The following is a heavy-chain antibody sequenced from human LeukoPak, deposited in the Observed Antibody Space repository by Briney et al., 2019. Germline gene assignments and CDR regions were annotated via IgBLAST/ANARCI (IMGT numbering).Heavy chain of an antibody. CDR2: IYYSGST. V-gene: IGHV4-39*07. J-gene: IGHJ6*03. CDR1: GGSISSSSYY. Sequence: PSETLSLTCTVSGGSISSSSYYWGWIRQPPGKGLEWIGSIYYSGSTYYNPSLKSRVTISVDTSKNQFSLKLSSVTAADTAVYFCARDGHSDHYYYYYMDVWGKGTTVTVSS. D-gene: IGHD2-15*01. CDR3: ARDGHSDHYYYYYMDV.